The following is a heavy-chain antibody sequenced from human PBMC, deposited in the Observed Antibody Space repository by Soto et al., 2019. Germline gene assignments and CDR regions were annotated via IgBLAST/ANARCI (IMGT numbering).Heavy chain of an antibody. J-gene: IGHJ4*02. CDR3: AKSYSSSFDY. Sequence: EVQLLESGGGLVQPGGSLRLSCAASGFTFSTYAMSWVRQAPGKGLEWVSTISGSGGNTYYADSVKGRFAISRDNSKNTLYLQMNSLRAEDTAVYYCAKSYSSSFDYWGQGTLATVSS. V-gene: IGHV3-23*01. CDR1: GFTFSTYA. CDR2: ISGSGGNT. D-gene: IGHD6-6*01.